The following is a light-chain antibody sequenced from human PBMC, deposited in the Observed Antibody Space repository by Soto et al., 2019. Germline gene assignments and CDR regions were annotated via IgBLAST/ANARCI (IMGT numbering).Light chain of an antibody. CDR2: DVS. CDR1: SSVVGGYNY. V-gene: IGLV2-14*01. CDR3: SSYTSSSTYV. J-gene: IGLJ1*01. Sequence: QSVLTQPAPLSGAPGQSIAISFTGASSVVGGYNYVSWYQQHPGKAPKLMVYDVSNRPSGVSNRFSGSKSGNTASLTISGLQAEDEADYYCSSYTSSSTYVFGTGTKVTVL.